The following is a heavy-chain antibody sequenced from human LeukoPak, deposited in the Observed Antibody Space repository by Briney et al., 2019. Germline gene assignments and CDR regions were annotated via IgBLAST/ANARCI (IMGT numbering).Heavy chain of an antibody. J-gene: IGHJ4*02. CDR2: IDTSGST. Sequence: SETLSLTCTISGGSISSGSYYWSWIRQPAGKGLEWIGRIDTSGSTNYNPSLKSRVTMSADTSKKQFSLKLRSVTAADTAVYYCAREGIYGDYRHWGQGTLVTVSS. CDR1: GGSISSGSYY. V-gene: IGHV4-61*02. CDR3: AREGIYGDYRH. D-gene: IGHD4-17*01.